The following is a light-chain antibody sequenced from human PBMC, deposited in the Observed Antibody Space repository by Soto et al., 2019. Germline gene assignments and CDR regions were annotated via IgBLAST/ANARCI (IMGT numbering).Light chain of an antibody. Sequence: EVVMTPFPATVSVFPGEGVTLSCRASQTISTDLAWYQQKPGQAPRLLIYGASTRATGVPDRFSGGGSGTEFTLTISSLQSEDFAFYYCQQNNKWPPVTFGGGTKVDIK. CDR3: QQNNKWPPVT. CDR1: QTISTD. V-gene: IGKV3-15*01. J-gene: IGKJ4*01. CDR2: GAS.